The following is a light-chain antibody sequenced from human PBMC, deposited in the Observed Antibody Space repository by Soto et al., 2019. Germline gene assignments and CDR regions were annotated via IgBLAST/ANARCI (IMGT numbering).Light chain of an antibody. CDR1: QSVSSN. CDR2: GAS. Sequence: EIVMTQSPVTLSVSPGETATLSCGTSQSVSSNLAWYQHKPGQAPRLLIYGASTRATGIPARFSGSGSGTEFTLTISSLQSEDFEVYCCQHYNKRPETFGQGTKVDIK. V-gene: IGKV3-15*01. CDR3: QHYNKRPET. J-gene: IGKJ1*01.